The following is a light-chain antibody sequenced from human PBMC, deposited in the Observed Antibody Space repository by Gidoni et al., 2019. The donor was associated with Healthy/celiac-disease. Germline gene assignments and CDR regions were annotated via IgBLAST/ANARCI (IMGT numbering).Light chain of an antibody. CDR3: QQYGSSPPYT. J-gene: IGKJ2*01. Sequence: ESGLTQSPGTLSLSLGERATLSCRARQSVSSSYLAWYQQKPGQAPRLLIYGSSSRATGIPDRFSGSGSGTDFTLTISRLEPEDFAVYYCQQYGSSPPYTFGEGTKLEIK. CDR1: QSVSSSY. V-gene: IGKV3-20*01. CDR2: GSS.